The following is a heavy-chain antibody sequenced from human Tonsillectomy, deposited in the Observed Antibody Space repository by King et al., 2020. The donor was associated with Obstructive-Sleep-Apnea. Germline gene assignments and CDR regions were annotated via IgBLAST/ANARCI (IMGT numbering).Heavy chain of an antibody. CDR3: AGDTNIPIVVVTAARVRVNYYYYGMDV. CDR2: IYYSGST. D-gene: IGHD2-2*01. V-gene: IGHV4-39*07. Sequence: QLQESGPGLVKPSETLSLTCTVSGGSISSSSYYWGWIRQPPGKGLEWIGSIYYSGSTYYNPSLKSRVTISVDMSKKQFSLKLSSVTAADTAVYYCAGDTNIPIVVVTAARVRVNYYYYGMDVWGQGTTVTVSS. CDR1: GGSISSSSYY. J-gene: IGHJ6*02.